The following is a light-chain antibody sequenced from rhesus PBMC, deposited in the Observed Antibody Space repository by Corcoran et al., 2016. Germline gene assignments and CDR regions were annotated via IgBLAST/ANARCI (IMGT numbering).Light chain of an antibody. Sequence: DIVMIQTPLSLPVTLGEPASISCRSSQSLVYSDGKTYLYWYLQKPGQSPQLLLYLVSKRASGVPDKFSGIGSSTDFTLKIGRVEAGDVGVYYCMQALRSPYIFGQGTKVEIK. J-gene: IGKJ2*01. V-gene: IGKV2-82*03. CDR1: QSLVYSDGKTY. CDR3: MQALRSPYI. CDR2: LVS.